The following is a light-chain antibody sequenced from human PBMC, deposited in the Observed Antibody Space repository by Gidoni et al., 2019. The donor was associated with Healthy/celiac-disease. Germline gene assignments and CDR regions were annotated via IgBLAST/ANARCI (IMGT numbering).Light chain of an antibody. CDR1: SSDVGGYNY. CDR3: CSYAGSYTRV. CDR2: DVS. V-gene: IGLV2-11*01. Sequence: QSALTQPRSLSGSPGPSVTISCTGTSSDVGGYNYVSWYQQHPGKAPKLMIYDVSKRPSGVPDRFSGSKSGNTASLTISGLQAEDEADYYCCSYAGSYTRVFGGGTKLTVL. J-gene: IGLJ3*02.